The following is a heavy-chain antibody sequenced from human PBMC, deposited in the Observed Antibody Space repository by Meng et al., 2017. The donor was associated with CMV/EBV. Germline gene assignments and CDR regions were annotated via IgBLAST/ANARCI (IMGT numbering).Heavy chain of an antibody. Sequence: ASVKVSCKASGYTFTGYYMHWVRQAPGQGLEWMGWINPNSGGTNYAQKFQDRVTMTRDTSISTAYMELSRLRSDDTAVYYCARGSNATRITIFGVVNYWGQGTLVTVSS. J-gene: IGHJ4*02. CDR3: ARGSNATRITIFGVVNY. CDR1: GYTFTGYY. V-gene: IGHV1-2*02. D-gene: IGHD3-3*01. CDR2: INPNSGGT.